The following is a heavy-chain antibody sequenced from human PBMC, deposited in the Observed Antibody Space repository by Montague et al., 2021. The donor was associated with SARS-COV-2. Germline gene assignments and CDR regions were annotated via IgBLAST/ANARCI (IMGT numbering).Heavy chain of an antibody. J-gene: IGHJ4*01. V-gene: IGHV4-39*01. CDR3: ARRRNPDY. Sequence: SGTLSLTCTVSGFSITSSLYYWGWIRQPPGKGLEWIGSFFYGGFTYYNPSLKSRVTISADTSKNQFSLRLTSVTAADTAVYYCARRRNPDYWGHGTLVTVSS. CDR1: GFSITSSLYY. CDR2: FFYGGFT. D-gene: IGHD1-14*01.